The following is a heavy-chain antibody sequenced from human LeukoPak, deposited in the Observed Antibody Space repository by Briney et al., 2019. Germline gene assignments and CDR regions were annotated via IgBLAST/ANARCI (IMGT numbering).Heavy chain of an antibody. CDR3: ATSRSCLVY. CDR1: GYTFTGYY. CDR2: VDPEDGGT. D-gene: IGHD2-15*01. V-gene: IGHV1-69-2*01. J-gene: IGHJ4*02. Sequence: ASVKVSCKASGYTFTGYYMRWVRQAPGQGLEWMGLVDPEDGGTIYAEKFQGRVTITADTSTDIAYMELSSLRSEDTAVYYCATSRSCLVYWGQGTLVTVSS.